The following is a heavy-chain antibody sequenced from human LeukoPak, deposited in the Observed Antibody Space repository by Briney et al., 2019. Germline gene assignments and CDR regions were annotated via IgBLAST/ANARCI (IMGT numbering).Heavy chain of an antibody. D-gene: IGHD3-10*01. J-gene: IGHJ4*02. CDR1: GGTFISYA. Sequence: ASVKVSCKASGGTFISYAISWVRQAPGQGLEWMGGIIPIFGTANYAQKFQGRVTITADESTSTAYMELSSLRSEDTAVYYCALLRFGELWTKDYWGQGTLVTVSS. V-gene: IGHV1-69*13. CDR2: IIPIFGTA. CDR3: ALLRFGELWTKDY.